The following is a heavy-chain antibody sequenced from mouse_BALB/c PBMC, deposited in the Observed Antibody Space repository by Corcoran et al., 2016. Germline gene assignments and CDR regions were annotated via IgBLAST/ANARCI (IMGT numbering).Heavy chain of an antibody. D-gene: IGHD2-12*01. Sequence: EVQLQQSGAELVKPGASVKLSCTASGFNIKDTYMHWVKQRPEQGLEWIGRIDPANGNTKYDPKFQGKATITADTSSNTAYLQLSSLTSEDTAVYYCAGGYYTLAWFADWGQGTLVTVSA. CDR1: GFNIKDTY. J-gene: IGHJ3*01. CDR2: IDPANGNT. CDR3: AGGYYTLAWFAD. V-gene: IGHV14-3*02.